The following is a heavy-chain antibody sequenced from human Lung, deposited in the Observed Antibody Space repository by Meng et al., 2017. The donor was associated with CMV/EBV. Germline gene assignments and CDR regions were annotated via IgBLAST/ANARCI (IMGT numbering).Heavy chain of an antibody. D-gene: IGHD3-10*01. CDR2: IYYSGST. J-gene: IGHJ4*02. CDR3: AREEYYYGSGRDY. Sequence: SKTLSLXXTVSGGSISSSSYYWGWIRQPPGKGLEWIGSIYYSGSTYYNPSLKSRVTISVDTSKNQFSLKLSSVTAADTAVYYCAREEYYYGSGRDYWGQGXLVTVSS. CDR1: GGSISSSSYY. V-gene: IGHV4-39*07.